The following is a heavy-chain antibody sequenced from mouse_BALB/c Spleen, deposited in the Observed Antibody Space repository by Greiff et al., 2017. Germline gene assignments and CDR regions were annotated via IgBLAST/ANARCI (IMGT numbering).Heavy chain of an antibody. J-gene: IGHJ4*01. CDR2: IYPGNSDT. CDR1: GYTFTSYW. Sequence: SGTVLARPGASVKMSCKASGYTFTSYWMHWVKQRPGQGLEWIGAIYPGNSDTSYNQKFKGKAKLTAVTSTSTAYMELSSLTNEDSAVYYCTRKGTTGSDYAMDYWGQGTSVTVSS. CDR3: TRKGTTGSDYAMDY. D-gene: IGHD2-12*01. V-gene: IGHV1-5*01.